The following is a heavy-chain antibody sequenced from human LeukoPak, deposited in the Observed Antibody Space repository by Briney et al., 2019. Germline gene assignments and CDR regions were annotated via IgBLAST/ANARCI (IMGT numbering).Heavy chain of an antibody. V-gene: IGHV1-3*01. J-gene: IGHJ4*02. CDR1: GYTFTTYA. CDR3: ARDRAYYYAEYYFDY. CDR2: INAGNGNT. Sequence: ASVKVSSKASGYTFTTYAMHWVRQAPGQRLEWMGWINAGNGNTKYSQKLQGRVTITRDTSASTAYMELSSLRSEDTAVYYCARDRAYYYAEYYFDYWGQGTLVTVSS. D-gene: IGHD3-10*01.